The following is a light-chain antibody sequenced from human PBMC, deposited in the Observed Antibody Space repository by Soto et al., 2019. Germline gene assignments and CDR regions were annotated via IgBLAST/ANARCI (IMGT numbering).Light chain of an antibody. CDR3: HQSYSFPQT. J-gene: IGKJ2*01. V-gene: IGKV1-39*01. CDR1: QRISSS. CDR2: AAS. Sequence: DIQLTQSPSSLSASVGDRVTITCRSSQRISSSLNWYQHKPGKAPKLLIYAASSLQSGVPSRFSGSGSGTDFTLTISRLQPEDFATYYCHQSYSFPQTFGQGTKLEIK.